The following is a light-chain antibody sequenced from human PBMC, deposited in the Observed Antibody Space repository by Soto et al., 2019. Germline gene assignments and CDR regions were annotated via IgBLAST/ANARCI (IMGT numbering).Light chain of an antibody. CDR1: SSNIGARYD. CDR3: QSYDSSLNAVV. CDR2: GNS. V-gene: IGLV1-40*01. Sequence: QSVLTQPPSVSGAPGQRVTISCTGSSSNIGARYDVHWYQQLPGTAPKLLIYGNSNRPSGVPDRFSGSKSGTSASLAITGLQDEDEAAYYCQSYDSSLNAVVFGGGTKLTVL. J-gene: IGLJ2*01.